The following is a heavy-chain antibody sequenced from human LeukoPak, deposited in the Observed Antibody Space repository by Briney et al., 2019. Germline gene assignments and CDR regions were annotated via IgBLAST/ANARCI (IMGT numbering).Heavy chain of an antibody. D-gene: IGHD2-21*02. CDR2: INHSGST. J-gene: IGHJ4*02. CDR3: ARGKRHAALVPATAAIDY. Sequence: PSETLSLTCTVSGGSISSGGYYWSWIRQPPGKGLEWIGEINHSGSTNYDPSLKSRVTISVDTSKNQFSLKLSSVTAADTAVYYCARGKRHAALVPATAAIDYWGQGTLVTVSS. CDR1: GGSISSGGYY. V-gene: IGHV4-39*07.